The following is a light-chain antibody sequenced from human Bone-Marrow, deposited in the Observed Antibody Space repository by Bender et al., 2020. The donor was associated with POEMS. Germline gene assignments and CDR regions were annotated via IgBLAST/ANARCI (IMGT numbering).Light chain of an antibody. CDR3: YSYAGTGKYV. J-gene: IGLJ1*01. CDR2: DVN. Sequence: QSVLTQPPSVSAAPGQAVTISCTGPNSDVGGYNYVSWYQQHPGKAPKLVVYDVNKRPSGVPDRFSGSKSGYTASLAISGLQAEDEADYYCYSYAGTGKYVFGPGTKVTVL. V-gene: IGLV2-11*01. CDR1: NSDVGGYNY.